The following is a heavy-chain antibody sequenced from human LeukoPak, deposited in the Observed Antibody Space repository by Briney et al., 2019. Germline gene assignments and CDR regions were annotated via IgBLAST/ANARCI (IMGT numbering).Heavy chain of an antibody. J-gene: IGHJ4*02. CDR1: GGSISSYY. CDR3: ARHRIVAAVGAFDY. CDR2: IYTSGST. V-gene: IGHV4-4*07. D-gene: IGHD6-13*01. Sequence: SETLSLTCTVSGGSISSYYWSWIRQPAGKGLEWIGRIYTSGSTNYNPSLKSRVTMSVDTSKNQFSLILTSVTAADTAVYYCARHRIVAAVGAFDYWGQGTLVTVSS.